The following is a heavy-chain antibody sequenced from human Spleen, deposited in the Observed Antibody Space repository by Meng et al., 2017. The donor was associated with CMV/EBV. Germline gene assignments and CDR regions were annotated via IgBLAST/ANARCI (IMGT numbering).Heavy chain of an antibody. CDR1: GYTFTGYY. CDR3: ARSYCSSTSCLLYYYYGMDV. D-gene: IGHD2-2*01. CDR2: INPNSGGT. V-gene: IGHV1-2*02. Sequence: ASVKVSCKASGYTFTGYYMHWERQAPGQGLEWMGWINPNSGGTKYAQKCQGRVTMTRDTAISTAYMELSRLRSDDTAVYYCARSYCSSTSCLLYYYYGMDVWGQGTTVTVSS. J-gene: IGHJ6*02.